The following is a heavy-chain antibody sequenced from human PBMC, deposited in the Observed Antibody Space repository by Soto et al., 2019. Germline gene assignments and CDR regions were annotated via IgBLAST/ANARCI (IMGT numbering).Heavy chain of an antibody. CDR2: INAGNGNT. Sequence: QDQLVQSGAEVKKPGASVKVSCKASGYTFTSYAMHWVRQAPGQRLEWMGWINAGNGNTKYSQKFQGRVTITRDTSASTAYMELSSLRSEDTAVYYCARSIVVVTALDYWGQGTLVTVSS. V-gene: IGHV1-3*01. CDR3: ARSIVVVTALDY. CDR1: GYTFTSYA. D-gene: IGHD2-21*02. J-gene: IGHJ4*02.